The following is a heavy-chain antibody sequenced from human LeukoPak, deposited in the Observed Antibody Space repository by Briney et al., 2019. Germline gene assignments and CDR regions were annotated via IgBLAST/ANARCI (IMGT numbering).Heavy chain of an antibody. Sequence: GRSLRLSCAASGFTFSSYAMHWVRQAPCKGLEWVAVISYDGSNKYYADSVKGRFTISRDNSKNTLYLQMNSLRAEDTAVYYCARAGYCSGGSCYLSYFDYWGQGTLVTVSS. CDR2: ISYDGSNK. CDR1: GFTFSSYA. D-gene: IGHD2-15*01. V-gene: IGHV3-30*04. CDR3: ARAGYCSGGSCYLSYFDY. J-gene: IGHJ4*02.